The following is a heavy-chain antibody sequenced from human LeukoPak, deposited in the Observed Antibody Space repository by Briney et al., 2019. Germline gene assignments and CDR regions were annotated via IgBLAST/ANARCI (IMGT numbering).Heavy chain of an antibody. CDR3: ARPMGSYYSDY. D-gene: IGHD3-10*01. V-gene: IGHV1-8*01. CDR1: GYTFTSYD. Sequence: ASVKVSCKASGYTFTSYDINCVRQATGQGLEWMGWMNPNSGTTGYAQKFPGRVTMTRHTSISTAYMELSSLRSEDTAVYYCARPMGSYYSDYWGQGTLVTVSS. CDR2: MNPNSGTT. J-gene: IGHJ4*02.